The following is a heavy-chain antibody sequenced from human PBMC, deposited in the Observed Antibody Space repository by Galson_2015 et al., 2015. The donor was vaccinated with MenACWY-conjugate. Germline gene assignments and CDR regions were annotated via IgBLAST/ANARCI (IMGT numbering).Heavy chain of an antibody. D-gene: IGHD2-8*01. J-gene: IGHJ3*02. CDR1: GFTFGSYA. CDR3: AKDRPPYCTNGVCYLVWAFDI. Sequence: SLRLSCAASGFTFGSYAMSWVRQAPGKGLEWVSAISGSTGGTYYADSAKGRLTISRDNSKNTLYLQIDSLRAEDTAVYYCAKDRPPYCTNGVCYLVWAFDIWGQGTMVTVSS. CDR2: ISGSTGGT. V-gene: IGHV3-23*01.